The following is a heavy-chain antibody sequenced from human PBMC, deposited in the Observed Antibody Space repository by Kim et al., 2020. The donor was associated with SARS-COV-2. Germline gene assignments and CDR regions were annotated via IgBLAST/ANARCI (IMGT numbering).Heavy chain of an antibody. D-gene: IGHD6-13*01. V-gene: IGHV3-13*01. J-gene: IGHJ3*02. Sequence: TYYPGSVKGRFTNSRENAKNSLYLQMNSLRAGDTAVYYCARAAARDAFDIWGQGTMVTVSS. CDR2: T. CDR3: ARAAARDAFDI.